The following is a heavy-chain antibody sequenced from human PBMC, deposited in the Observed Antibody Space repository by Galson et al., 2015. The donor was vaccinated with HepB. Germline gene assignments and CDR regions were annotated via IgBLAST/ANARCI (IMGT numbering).Heavy chain of an antibody. D-gene: IGHD3-22*01. CDR3: ARGQTNTLIVVVTTDAFDI. CDR1: GFTFSNYA. CDR2: VSYDGSKK. Sequence: SLRLSCAASGFTFSNYAMHWVRQAPGRGLEWVAVVSYDGSKKYYAESVKGRFTISRDHSKNTLYPQMNSLRPEDTAVYYCARGQTNTLIVVVTTDAFDIWGQGTMVTVSS. J-gene: IGHJ3*02. V-gene: IGHV3-30-3*01.